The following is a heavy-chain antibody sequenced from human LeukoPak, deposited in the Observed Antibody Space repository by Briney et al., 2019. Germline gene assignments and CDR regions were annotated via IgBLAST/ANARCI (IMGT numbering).Heavy chain of an antibody. D-gene: IGHD3-3*01. CDR3: ARQPTFWSGVDY. CDR1: GYSFTSYW. Sequence: PGASLKISCKGSGYSFTSYWFGWVRQLPGKGLEWMGIIYPGDSDTRHSPSFQGQVTISADKSISTAYLQWSSLKASDTAMYYCARQPTFWSGVDYWGQGTLVTVSS. CDR2: IYPGDSDT. J-gene: IGHJ4*02. V-gene: IGHV5-51*01.